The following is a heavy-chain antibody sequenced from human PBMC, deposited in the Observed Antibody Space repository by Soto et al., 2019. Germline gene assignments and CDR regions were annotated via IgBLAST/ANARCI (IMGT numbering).Heavy chain of an antibody. CDR1: GYTFTSYA. CDR2: ISGYNGNT. CDR3: ARDAPPEDY. Sequence: QVQLVQSGAEVKKPGASVKVSCKASGYTFTSYAISWVRQAPGQGLEWMGWISGYNGNTNYARKLQGRVTMNTDTATSTAYMELRSLRSADTAVYYCARDAPPEDYWGQGTLVTVSS. V-gene: IGHV1-18*01. J-gene: IGHJ4*02.